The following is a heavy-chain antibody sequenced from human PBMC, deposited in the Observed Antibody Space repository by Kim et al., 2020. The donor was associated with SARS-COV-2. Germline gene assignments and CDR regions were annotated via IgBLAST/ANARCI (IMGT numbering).Heavy chain of an antibody. CDR2: MNPNSGNT. CDR3: ARAVWFRELLPRYYFDY. D-gene: IGHD3-10*01. Sequence: ASVKVSCKASGYTFTSYDINWVRQATGQGLEWMGWMNPNSGNTGYAQKFQGRVTMTRNTSISTAYMELSSLRSEDTAVYYCARAVWFRELLPRYYFDYWGQGTLSPSPQ. V-gene: IGHV1-8*01. J-gene: IGHJ4*02. CDR1: GYTFTSYD.